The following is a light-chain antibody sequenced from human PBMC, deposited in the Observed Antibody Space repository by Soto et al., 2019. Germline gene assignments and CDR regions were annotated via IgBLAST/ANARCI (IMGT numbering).Light chain of an antibody. CDR2: KAS. J-gene: IGKJ1*01. Sequence: DIQVTQSPPTLSASVGDRVTITCRASQSISSWLAWYQQKPGKAPKLLIYKASSLESGVPSRFSGSGSGTEFTLTISSLQPDDFATYYCQQHNSYSWTLGQGTKVDIK. V-gene: IGKV1-5*03. CDR1: QSISSW. CDR3: QQHNSYSWT.